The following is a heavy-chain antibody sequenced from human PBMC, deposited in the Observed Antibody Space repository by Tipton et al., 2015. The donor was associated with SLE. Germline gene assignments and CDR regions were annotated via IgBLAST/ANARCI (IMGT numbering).Heavy chain of an antibody. V-gene: IGHV4-61*09. CDR2: IYTSGST. CDR1: GGSVSSGSYY. J-gene: IGHJ4*02. CDR3: ARGGGSYYDY. Sequence: TLSLTCTVSGGSVSSGSYYWSWFRQPAGKGLEWIGQIYTSGSTRYNPPLKSRLTLSLDMSNNQFSLRVRSVTAADTAVYYCARGGGSYYDYWGQGTLVTVSS. D-gene: IGHD1-26*01.